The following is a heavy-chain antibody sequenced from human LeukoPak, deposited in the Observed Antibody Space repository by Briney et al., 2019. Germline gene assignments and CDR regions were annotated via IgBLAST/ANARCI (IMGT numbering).Heavy chain of an antibody. CDR3: ARVGDYSDSSGYYYSHDY. Sequence: KPSETQSLTCTVSGGSISSHYWSWIRQPPGKGLEWIGYIYYSGTTNYNPSLKSRVTISVDTSKNQFSLKLSSVTAADTAVYYCARVGDYSDSSGYYYSHDYWGQGTLVTVSS. J-gene: IGHJ4*02. CDR2: IYYSGTT. D-gene: IGHD3-22*01. V-gene: IGHV4-59*11. CDR1: GGSISSHY.